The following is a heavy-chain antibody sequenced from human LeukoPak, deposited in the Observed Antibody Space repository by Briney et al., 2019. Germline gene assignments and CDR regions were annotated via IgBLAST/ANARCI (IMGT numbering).Heavy chain of an antibody. CDR3: AKDGGIAVAGTADY. V-gene: IGHV3-30*04. CDR2: ISYDGSNK. Sequence: GRSLRLSCAASGFTFSSYAMHWVRQAPGKGLEWVAVISYDGSNKYYADSVKGRFTISRDNSKNTLYLQMNSLRAEDTAVYYCAKDGGIAVAGTADYWGQGTLVTVSS. CDR1: GFTFSSYA. D-gene: IGHD6-19*01. J-gene: IGHJ4*02.